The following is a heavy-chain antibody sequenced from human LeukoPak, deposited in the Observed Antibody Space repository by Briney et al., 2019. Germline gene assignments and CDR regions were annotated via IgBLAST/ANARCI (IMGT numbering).Heavy chain of an antibody. CDR2: IYHSGST. CDR3: ARGGGYASPIGY. J-gene: IGHJ4*02. CDR1: GGSISTYY. Sequence: SETLSLTCTLSGGSISTYYWSWIRQPPGKGLEWIGYIYHSGSTNYNPSLTSRVTISVDTSKNQFSLKLSSVTAADTAVYYCARGGGYASPIGYWGQGALVTVSS. D-gene: IGHD5-12*01. V-gene: IGHV4-59*01.